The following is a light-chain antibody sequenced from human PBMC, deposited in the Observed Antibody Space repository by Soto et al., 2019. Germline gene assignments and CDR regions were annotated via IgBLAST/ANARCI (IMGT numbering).Light chain of an antibody. CDR2: AAS. J-gene: IGKJ1*01. CDR1: QGISSY. Sequence: AIRITPSPSSLSASTGDRVTITCRASQGISSYLAWYQQKPGKAPKLLIYAASTLQSGVPSRFSGSGSGTDFTLTISCLQSEDFATYYCQQYYSYPQFGQGTRWISN. V-gene: IGKV1-8*01. CDR3: QQYYSYPQ.